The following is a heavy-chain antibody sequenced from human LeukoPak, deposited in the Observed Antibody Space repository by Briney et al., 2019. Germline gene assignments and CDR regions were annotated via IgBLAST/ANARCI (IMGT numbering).Heavy chain of an antibody. CDR1: GGSISQYY. CDR2: IYYNGNT. J-gene: IGHJ4*02. D-gene: IGHD3-10*01. CDR3: ASDYGSGSYRFDY. Sequence: PSETLSLTCTVSGGSISQYYWSWIRQPPGKGLEWIGYIYYNGNTDSNPSLRSRVSISVDTSKNQFSLKVGSVTAADTAVYYCASDYGSGSYRFDYWGQGTLVTVSS. V-gene: IGHV4-59*01.